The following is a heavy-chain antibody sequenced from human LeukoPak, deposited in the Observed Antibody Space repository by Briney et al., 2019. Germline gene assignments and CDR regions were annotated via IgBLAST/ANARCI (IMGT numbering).Heavy chain of an antibody. Sequence: SETLSLTCADYGGSFSGYYWSWIRQPPGKGLEWIGEINHSGSTNYNPSLKSRVTISVDTSKNQFSLKLSSVTAADTAVYYCARGYSSSWYRGPLDYWGQGTLVTVSS. CDR3: ARGYSSSWYRGPLDY. J-gene: IGHJ4*02. CDR2: INHSGST. V-gene: IGHV4-34*01. CDR1: GGSFSGYY. D-gene: IGHD6-13*01.